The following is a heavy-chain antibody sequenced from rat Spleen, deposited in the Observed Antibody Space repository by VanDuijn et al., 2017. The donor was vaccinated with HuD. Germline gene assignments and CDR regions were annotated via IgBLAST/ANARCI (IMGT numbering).Heavy chain of an antibody. CDR1: GFTYSNYV. CDR3: AKEGDGGYSSYPNWFAY. J-gene: IGHJ2*01. Sequence: EVQLVESGGGLVQPGRSLKLSCAASGFTYSNYVMAWVRQAPTKGLEWVASFSTGGGNTYYRDSVKCRFTISRDDAKNTLYLQMDSLRSEDTATYYCAKEGDGGYSSYPNWFAYWGQGVMVTVSS. D-gene: IGHD1-8*01. CDR2: FSTGGGNT. V-gene: IGHV5S13*01.